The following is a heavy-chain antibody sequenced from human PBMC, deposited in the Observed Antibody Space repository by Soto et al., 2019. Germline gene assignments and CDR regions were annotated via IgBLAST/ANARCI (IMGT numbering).Heavy chain of an antibody. J-gene: IGHJ6*03. V-gene: IGHV3-7*01. D-gene: IGHD5-12*01. CDR2: IKEDGSEK. CDR3: ARDSFIRATTWVYYYMDV. Sequence: EVQLVESGGGLVQPGGSLRLSCAASGFTFSSYWMSWVRQAPGKGLEWVANIKEDGSEKYYVDSVKGRFTISRDNAKNSLYLQMNSLRAADTAVYYCARDSFIRATTWVYYYMDVWGKGTTVTVSS. CDR1: GFTFSSYW.